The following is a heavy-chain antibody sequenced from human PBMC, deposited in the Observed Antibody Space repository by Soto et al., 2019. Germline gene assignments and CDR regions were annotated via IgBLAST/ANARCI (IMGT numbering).Heavy chain of an antibody. J-gene: IGHJ4*02. CDR2: IYSSGTT. Sequence: PSETLSLTCPVSGGSICPGDYYCTWIRQPPGKGLEWIGYIYSSGTTYDNPSLRGRVTMSIDTSKSQFSLKLSSVTAADMAVYFCDRAAGQDGHPDLDCWGQGIVVTVSS. CDR3: DRAAGQDGHPDLDC. V-gene: IGHV4-30-4*01. CDR1: GGSICPGDYY.